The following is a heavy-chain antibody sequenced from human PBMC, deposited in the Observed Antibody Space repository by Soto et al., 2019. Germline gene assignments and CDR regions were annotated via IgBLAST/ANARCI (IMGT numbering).Heavy chain of an antibody. Sequence: SETLSLTCTVSGGSFSGYFWTWIRQPPGKGLEWLAEINHSGITNYNPSVESRVSMSVDTSKNQFSLHLSSVTPEDSAVYFCTRDLVVWYNRIDNHFDSWGQGTLVTVSS. CDR2: INHSGIT. CDR3: TRDLVVWYNRIDNHFDS. CDR1: GGSFSGYF. V-gene: IGHV4-34*01. J-gene: IGHJ4*02. D-gene: IGHD1-1*01.